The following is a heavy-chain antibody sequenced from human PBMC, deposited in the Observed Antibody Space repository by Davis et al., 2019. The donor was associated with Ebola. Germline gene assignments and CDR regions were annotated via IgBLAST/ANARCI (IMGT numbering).Heavy chain of an antibody. V-gene: IGHV3-66*01. CDR3: AKGGYFDSLEIDS. Sequence: GGSLRLSCVASGFTVRNNHISWVRQAPGKGLEWVSVFYRGGPTHYADSVQGRFTISRDDSKNTLYLQMNSLRAEDTAVYYCAKGGYFDSLEIDSWGQGTLVTVSS. J-gene: IGHJ4*02. CDR1: GFTVRNNH. D-gene: IGHD3-9*01. CDR2: FYRGGPT.